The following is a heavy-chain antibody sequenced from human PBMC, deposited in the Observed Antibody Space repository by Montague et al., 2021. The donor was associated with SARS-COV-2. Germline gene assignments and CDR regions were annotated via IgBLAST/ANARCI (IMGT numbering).Heavy chain of an antibody. D-gene: IGHD6-6*01. CDR1: GGSFSGYY. CDR3: SSVKSISSWVRQSAPV. CDR2: VNLSGST. V-gene: IGHV4-34*01. Sequence: SETLSLTCAVYGGSFSGYYWSWIRQPSGKGLERIGEVNLSGSTNXXPSLKSRVTISVDTSKNQFSLKLSSVTAADTAVYYCSSVKSISSWVRQSAPVWGKGTTVTVSS. J-gene: IGHJ6*04.